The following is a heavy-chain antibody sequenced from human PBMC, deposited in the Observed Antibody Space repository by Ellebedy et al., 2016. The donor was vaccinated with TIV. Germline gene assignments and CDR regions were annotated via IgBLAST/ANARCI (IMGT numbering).Heavy chain of an antibody. D-gene: IGHD3-10*01. CDR1: GFTFSSYA. J-gene: IGHJ1*01. Sequence: PGGSLRLSCAASGFTFSSYAMSWVRQAPGKGLELVSAISGSGGSTYYAYSVKGRFTISRDNSKNTLYLQMNSLRAEDTAVYDCAKDREYGGRGGYCQHWGQGTLVTVSS. CDR2: ISGSGGST. CDR3: AKDREYGGRGGYCQH. V-gene: IGHV3-23*01.